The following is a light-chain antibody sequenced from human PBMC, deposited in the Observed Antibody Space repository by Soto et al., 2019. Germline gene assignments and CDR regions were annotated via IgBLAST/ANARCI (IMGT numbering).Light chain of an antibody. CDR2: AAS. CDR3: QTYNSDPFT. Sequence: DIQMTQSPSSLSAFVGDRVTITCRASQGISNYLAWYQQKPGKVPRLLIYAASNLQSRLPSRFSGSRSGKDFTLTISSLEPEDVQTYYCQTYNSDPFTFGTETKVDIK. V-gene: IGKV1-27*01. J-gene: IGKJ3*01. CDR1: QGISNY.